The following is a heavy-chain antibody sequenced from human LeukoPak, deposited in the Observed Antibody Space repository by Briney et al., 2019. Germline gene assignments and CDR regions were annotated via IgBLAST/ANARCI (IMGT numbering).Heavy chain of an antibody. CDR2: ISYDGTNK. J-gene: IGHJ4*02. CDR1: GFTFSNYD. Sequence: GRSLRLSCAASGFTFSNYDMHWVRQAPGKGLEWVAVISYDGTNKYYADSVKGRFTISRDNSKSTLYLQMNSLRAEDTAVYYCAKESDFVYWGQGTLVTVSS. D-gene: IGHD3-3*01. V-gene: IGHV3-30*18. CDR3: AKESDFVY.